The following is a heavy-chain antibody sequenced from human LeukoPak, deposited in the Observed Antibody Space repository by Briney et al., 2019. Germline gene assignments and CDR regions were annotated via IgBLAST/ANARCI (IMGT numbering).Heavy chain of an antibody. CDR3: ARVLRAASWRSYDY. J-gene: IGHJ4*02. Sequence: PSETLSLTCTVSGGSVSNSLYYWSWIRQPPGKGLEWIGYIYYNGDTNYIPSLKSRVIISIDTSSNQFSLRLNSMTAADTAVYYCARVLRAASWRSYDYWGQGSLVTVSS. CDR1: GGSVSNSLYY. V-gene: IGHV4-61*01. CDR2: IYYNGDT. D-gene: IGHD5-18*01.